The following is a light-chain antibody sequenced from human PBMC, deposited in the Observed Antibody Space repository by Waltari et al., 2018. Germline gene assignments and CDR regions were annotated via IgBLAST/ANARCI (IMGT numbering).Light chain of an antibody. J-gene: IGLJ3*02. Sequence: SSELTQDTAVSVALGQTVSITCQGDSLRRYYASWYQQRPGQAPILILYGQDNRPSGIPDRFSGSTSGNTASLTITGAQAEDEADYYCLSRDTTSTRVFGGGTRLTV. CDR3: LSRDTTSTRV. V-gene: IGLV3-19*01. CDR1: SLRRYY. CDR2: GQD.